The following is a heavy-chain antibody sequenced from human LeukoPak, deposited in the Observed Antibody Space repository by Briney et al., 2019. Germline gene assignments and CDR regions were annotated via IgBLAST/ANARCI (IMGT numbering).Heavy chain of an antibody. D-gene: IGHD3-10*01. CDR1: GGSISSYY. V-gene: IGHV4-59*01. Sequence: PSETLSLTCTVSGGSISSYYWSWIRQPPGKGLEWIGYIYYSGSTNYNPSLKSRVTIPVDTSKNQFSLKLSSVTAADTAVYYCAREGTDQYYYYYMDVWGKGTTVTVSS. CDR2: IYYSGST. CDR3: AREGTDQYYYYYMDV. J-gene: IGHJ6*03.